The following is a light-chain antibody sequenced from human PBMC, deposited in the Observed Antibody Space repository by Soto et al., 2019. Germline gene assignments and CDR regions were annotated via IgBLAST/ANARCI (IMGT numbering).Light chain of an antibody. CDR1: QSVNSN. V-gene: IGKV3-15*01. CDR2: YAS. CDR3: QHYSNWPPT. J-gene: IGKJ3*01. Sequence: EVVLTQSPATLSVSPGERATLSCRASQSVNSNLAWYPQKPGQAPSLLISYASTRATGIPARFSGSGSGTDFTLTISSLQSEDFGAYYCQHYSNWPPTFGPGTKVEIK.